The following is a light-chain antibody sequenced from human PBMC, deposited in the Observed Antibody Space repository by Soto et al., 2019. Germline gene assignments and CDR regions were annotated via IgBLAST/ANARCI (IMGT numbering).Light chain of an antibody. CDR1: QSVSSSY. J-gene: IGKJ2*01. CDR3: QKKGGPPPNT. V-gene: IGKV3-20*01. Sequence: EIVLTQSPGTLSLSPGERATLSCRASQSVSSSYLAWYQQKPGQAPRLLIYGASSRATGIPDRFSGSGSGTDFPLTISRLEPKDFAVYYCQKKGGPPPNTFGQGTKWE. CDR2: GAS.